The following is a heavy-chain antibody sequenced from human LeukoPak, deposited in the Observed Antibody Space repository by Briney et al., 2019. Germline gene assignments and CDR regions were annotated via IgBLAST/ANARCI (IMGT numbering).Heavy chain of an antibody. D-gene: IGHD2-15*01. J-gene: IGHJ4*02. CDR3: ARGGVVVAATATYFDY. Sequence: SVKVSCKASGGTFSSYAISWVRQAPGQGLEWMGGIIPIFGTANYAQKFQGRVTITADKSTSTAYMELSSLRSEDTAVYYCARGGVVVAATATYFDYWGQGTLVTVSS. V-gene: IGHV1-69*06. CDR1: GGTFSSYA. CDR2: IIPIFGTA.